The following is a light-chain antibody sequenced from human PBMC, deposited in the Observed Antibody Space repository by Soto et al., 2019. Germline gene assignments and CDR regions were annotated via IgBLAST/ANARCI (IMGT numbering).Light chain of an antibody. CDR1: QGISGW. V-gene: IGKV1-12*01. Sequence: DIQMTQSPSSVSASVVDRLTITFLASQGISGWLAWYQQKPGKAPNLLIYDASTMRNGVPSRFSGSGSGTYFTLTISNLQPEDFATYYCQQGNSFPLTFGGGTKVDIK. CDR2: DAS. CDR3: QQGNSFPLT. J-gene: IGKJ4*01.